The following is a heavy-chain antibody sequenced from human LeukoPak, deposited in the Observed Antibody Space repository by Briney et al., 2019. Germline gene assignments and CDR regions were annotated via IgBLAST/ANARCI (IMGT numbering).Heavy chain of an antibody. CDR1: GFSFNTYT. J-gene: IGHJ3*01. CDR3: ASPYSTSWNDAYDV. V-gene: IGHV3-21*01. Sequence: GGSLRLTCAASGFSFNTYTMNWVRQAPGRGLEWVASISSTGSYIYYADSVRGRFTISRDNAENSLYLQMNNLRAEDTAVFYCASPYSTSWNDAYDVWGQGTMVTVSS. CDR2: ISSTGSYI. D-gene: IGHD6-13*01.